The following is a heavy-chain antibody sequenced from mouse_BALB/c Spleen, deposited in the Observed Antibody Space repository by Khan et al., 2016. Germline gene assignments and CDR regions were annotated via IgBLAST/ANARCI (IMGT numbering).Heavy chain of an antibody. D-gene: IGHD1-1*01. CDR1: GFTFTDYY. V-gene: IGHV7-3*02. J-gene: IGHJ1*01. CDR2: IRNKAKGYTT. Sequence: EVELVESGGGLVQPGGSLRLACATSGFTFTDYYMSWVRQPPGKALEWLGFIRNKAKGYTTENSASVKGRFTISRDNSTSILYLQMNTMRAEDIATYCSARDITYGSSPYAYFDVWGAGTTVTVSS. CDR3: ARDITYGSSPYAYFDV.